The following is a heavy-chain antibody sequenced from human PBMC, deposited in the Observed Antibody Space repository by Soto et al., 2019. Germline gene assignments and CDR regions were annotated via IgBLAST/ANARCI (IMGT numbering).Heavy chain of an antibody. D-gene: IGHD3-3*01. Sequence: GGSLRLSCAASGFTFSSYAMSWVRQAPGKGLEWVSAISGSGGSTYYADSVKGRFTISRDNSKNTLYLQMNSLRAEDTAVYYCAKGSSITIFGVGLDAFDIWGQGTMVTVS. J-gene: IGHJ3*02. CDR1: GFTFSSYA. V-gene: IGHV3-23*01. CDR3: AKGSSITIFGVGLDAFDI. CDR2: ISGSGGST.